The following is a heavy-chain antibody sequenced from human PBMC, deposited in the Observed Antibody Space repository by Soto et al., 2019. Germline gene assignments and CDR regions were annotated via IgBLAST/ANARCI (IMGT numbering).Heavy chain of an antibody. CDR2: ISGSGGST. CDR3: AKDGTYYYDSSGYYVGYFDY. Sequence: PGGSLRLSCAASGFTFSSYAMSWVRQAPGKGLEWVSAISGSGGSTYYADSVKGRFTISRDNSKNTLYLQMNSLRAEDTAVYYCAKDGTYYYDSSGYYVGYFDYWGQGTLVTVSS. J-gene: IGHJ4*02. CDR1: GFTFSSYA. V-gene: IGHV3-23*01. D-gene: IGHD3-22*01.